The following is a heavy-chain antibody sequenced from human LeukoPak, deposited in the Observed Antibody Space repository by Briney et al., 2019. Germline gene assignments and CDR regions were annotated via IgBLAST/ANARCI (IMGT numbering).Heavy chain of an antibody. CDR2: IYYSGST. J-gene: IGHJ6*03. CDR3: ARGLWDSSSWYGVYYYYMDV. CDR1: GGSISSYY. D-gene: IGHD6-13*01. V-gene: IGHV4-59*01. Sequence: SETLSLTCTVSGGSISSYYWSWIRQPPGKGLEWIGYIYYSGSTNYNPSLKSRVTISVDTSKNQFSLKLSSVTAADTAVYYCARGLWDSSSWYGVYYYYMDVWGKGTTVTISS.